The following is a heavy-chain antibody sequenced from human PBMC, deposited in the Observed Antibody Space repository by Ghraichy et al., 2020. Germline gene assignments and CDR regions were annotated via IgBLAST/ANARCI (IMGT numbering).Heavy chain of an antibody. CDR3: AREGDSSGWSRDDAFDI. CDR1: GGSISSYY. J-gene: IGHJ3*02. V-gene: IGHV4-59*01. CDR2: IYYSGST. D-gene: IGHD6-19*01. Sequence: SETLSLTCTVSGGSISSYYWSWIRQPPGKGLEWIGYIYYSGSTNYNPSLKSRVTISVDTSKNQFSLKLSSVTAADTAVYYCAREGDSSGWSRDDAFDIWGQGTMVTVSS.